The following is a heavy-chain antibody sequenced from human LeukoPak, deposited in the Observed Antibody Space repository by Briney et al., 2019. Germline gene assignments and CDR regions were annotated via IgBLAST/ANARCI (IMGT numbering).Heavy chain of an antibody. CDR3: AKDLRFLEWLPTGFDY. J-gene: IGHJ4*02. Sequence: PGGSLRLSCAASGFTFSSYGMHWVRQAPGKGLEWVAFIRYDGSNKYYADSVKGRFTISRDNSKNTLYLQMNSLRAEDTAVYYCAKDLRFLEWLPTGFDYWGQGTLVTVSS. V-gene: IGHV3-30*02. D-gene: IGHD3-3*01. CDR2: IRYDGSNK. CDR1: GFTFSSYG.